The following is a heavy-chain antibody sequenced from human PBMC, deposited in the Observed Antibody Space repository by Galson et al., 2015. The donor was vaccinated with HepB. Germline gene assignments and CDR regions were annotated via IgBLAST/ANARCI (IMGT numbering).Heavy chain of an antibody. Sequence: SLRLSCAASGFTFSSYAMSWVRQAPGKGLEWVSAMSGSGGSTYYADSVKGRFTISRDNSKNTLYLQMNSRRAEDTAVYYSAKDAGDYGYPENYFDYWGQGTLVTVSS. CDR2: MSGSGGST. V-gene: IGHV3-23*01. J-gene: IGHJ4*02. D-gene: IGHD4-17*01. CDR3: AKDAGDYGYPENYFDY. CDR1: GFTFSSYA.